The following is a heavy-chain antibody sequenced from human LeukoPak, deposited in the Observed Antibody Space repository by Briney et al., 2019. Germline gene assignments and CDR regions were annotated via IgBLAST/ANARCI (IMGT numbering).Heavy chain of an antibody. J-gene: IGHJ4*02. CDR1: GFTFGDYA. V-gene: IGHV3-49*04. D-gene: IGHD2-15*01. Sequence: GGCLRLSCTASGFTFGDYAMSWVRQAPGKWLEWVGFIRSKAYGGTTEYAPSGNGRFTISRDDSKSIAYLQMNSLKTEDTAVYYCTSELGYCSGGSCLPRDYWGQGTLVTVSS. CDR3: TSELGYCSGGSCLPRDY. CDR2: IRSKAYGGTT.